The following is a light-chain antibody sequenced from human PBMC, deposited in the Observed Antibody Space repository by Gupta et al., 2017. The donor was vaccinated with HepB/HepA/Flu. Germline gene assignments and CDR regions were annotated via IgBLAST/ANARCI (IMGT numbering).Light chain of an antibody. CDR1: SSDVGSYNR. J-gene: IGLJ2*01. CDR3: SSYTSSSTWV. CDR2: EVS. Sequence: SALTPPPSVSGSPGRSVTISCTGTSSDVGSYNRVSWYQQPPGTAPKLMIYEVSNRPSGVPDRFSGSKSGNTASLTISGLQAEDEADYYCSSYTSSSTWVFGGGTKLTVL. V-gene: IGLV2-18*02.